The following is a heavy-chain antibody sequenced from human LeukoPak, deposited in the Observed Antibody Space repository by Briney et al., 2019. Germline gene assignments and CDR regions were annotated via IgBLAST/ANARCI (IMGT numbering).Heavy chain of an antibody. V-gene: IGHV7-4-1*02. CDR2: INTNTGNP. J-gene: IGHJ4*02. CDR3: ARSRGGGTMIVVVDHDY. Sequence: ASVKVSCKASGYTFTSYAMNWVRQAPGQGLEWMGWINTNTGNPTYAQGFTGRFVFSLDTSVSTAYLQISSLKAEDTAVYYCARSRGGGTMIVVVDHDYWGQGTLVTVSS. CDR1: GYTFTSYA. D-gene: IGHD3-22*01.